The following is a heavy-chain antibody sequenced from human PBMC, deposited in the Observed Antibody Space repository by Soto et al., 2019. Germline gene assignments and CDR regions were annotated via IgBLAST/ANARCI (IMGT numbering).Heavy chain of an antibody. D-gene: IGHD6-19*01. CDR3: ARDLLAVADRPTTYYYGMDV. V-gene: IGHV1-69*13. CDR2: IIPIFGTA. Sequence: VASVKVSCKASGGTFSSYAISWVRQAPGQGLEWMGGIIPIFGTANYAQKFQGRVTITADESTSTAYMELSSLRSEDTAVYYCARDLLAVADRPTTYYYGMDVWGQGTTVTVSS. CDR1: GGTFSSYA. J-gene: IGHJ6*02.